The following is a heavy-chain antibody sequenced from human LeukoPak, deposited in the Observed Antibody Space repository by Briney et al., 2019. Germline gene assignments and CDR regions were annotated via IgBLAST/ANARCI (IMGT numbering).Heavy chain of an antibody. V-gene: IGHV5-51*01. J-gene: IGHJ4*02. CDR2: IYPGHSDT. D-gene: IGHD3-3*01. Sequence: PGGSLRLSCKGSGYSFTSYWIGWVRQMPGKGLEWMGIIYPGHSDTRYSPSFQGQVTISADKSICTAYLQWSSLKASDTAVYYCARAYYDFWSGYSPLSDYWGQGTLVTVSS. CDR1: GYSFTSYW. CDR3: ARAYYDFWSGYSPLSDY.